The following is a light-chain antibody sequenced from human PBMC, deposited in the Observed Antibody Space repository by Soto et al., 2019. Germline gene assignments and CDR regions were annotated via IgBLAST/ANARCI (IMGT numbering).Light chain of an antibody. CDR3: LQYNGYART. CDR1: QSISDW. CDR2: KVP. V-gene: IGKV1-5*03. J-gene: IGKJ1*01. Sequence: DIQMTQFPSTLSASVGDRVTITCRASQSISDWLAWYQQKPGKVPKFLIYKVPSLESGVPSRFSGSGSGTEFTLTISSLKPDDFATYYCLQYNGYARTFGQGTKVDIK.